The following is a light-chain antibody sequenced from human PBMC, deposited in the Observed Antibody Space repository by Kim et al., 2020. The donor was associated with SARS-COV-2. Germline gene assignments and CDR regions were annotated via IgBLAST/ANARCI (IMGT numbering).Light chain of an antibody. CDR1: SLRSYY. CDR3: NSRDSNDNVV. CDR2: GKN. J-gene: IGLJ2*01. V-gene: IGLV3-19*01. Sequence: VALGQIVSITCQGDSLRSYYATWYQQKPGQAPILVIYGKNNRPSGIPDRFSGSSSGNTASLTITGTQAGDEADYYCNSRDSNDNVVFGGGTQLTVL.